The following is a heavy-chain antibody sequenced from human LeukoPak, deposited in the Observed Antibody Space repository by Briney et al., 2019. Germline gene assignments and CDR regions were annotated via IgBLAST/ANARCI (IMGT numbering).Heavy chain of an antibody. J-gene: IGHJ4*02. Sequence: SQTLSLTSTVSGGSISSSAYYWSWIRQQPGKGVEWIGYIYHIGNTHYNPSLGNRLTISVDTSKNQFTLKLSSVTAADTAVYYCAREMVGRFFDSWGQGTLVTVSS. D-gene: IGHD2-8*01. CDR2: IYHIGNT. CDR1: GGSISSSAYY. CDR3: AREMVGRFFDS. V-gene: IGHV4-31*03.